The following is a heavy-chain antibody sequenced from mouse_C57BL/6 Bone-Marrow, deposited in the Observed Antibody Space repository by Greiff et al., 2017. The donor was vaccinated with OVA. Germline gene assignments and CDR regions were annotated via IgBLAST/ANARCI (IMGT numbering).Heavy chain of an antibody. V-gene: IGHV5-17*01. CDR1: GFTFSDYG. J-gene: IGHJ2*01. CDR2: ISSGSSSI. CDR3: ARGGYFDY. Sequence: EVKLVESGGGLVKPGGSLKLSCAASGFTFSDYGMHWVRQAPEKGLEWVAYISSGSSSIYYADKVKGRFTISRDNSKNTLFLQMTRLRSEDTAMYYCARGGYFDYWGQGTTLTVSS.